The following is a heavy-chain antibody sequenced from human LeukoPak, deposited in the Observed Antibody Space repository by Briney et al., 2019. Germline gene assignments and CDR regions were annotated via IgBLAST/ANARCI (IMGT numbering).Heavy chain of an antibody. CDR3: ARGTAYYDFWSGQGDFDI. Sequence: SETLSLTCTVSGGSISSYYWSWIRQPAGKGLEWIGRIYTSGSTNYNPSLKSRVTMSVDTSKNQFSLKLSSVTAADTAVYYCARGTAYYDFWSGQGDFDIWGQGTMVTVSS. D-gene: IGHD3-3*01. CDR1: GGSISSYY. CDR2: IYTSGST. V-gene: IGHV4-4*07. J-gene: IGHJ3*02.